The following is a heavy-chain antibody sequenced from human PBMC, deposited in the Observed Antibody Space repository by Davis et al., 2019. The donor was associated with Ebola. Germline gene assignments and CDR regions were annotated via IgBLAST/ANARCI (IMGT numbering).Heavy chain of an antibody. Sequence: PGGSLRLSCAASGFTFSDYYMSWIRQAPGKGLEWVSYISSSGSTIYYADSVKGRFTTSRDNAKNSLYLQMNSLRAEDTAVYYCAKELRSGLDAFDIWGQGTMVTVSS. CDR2: ISSSGSTI. V-gene: IGHV3-11*01. CDR1: GFTFSDYY. D-gene: IGHD3-3*01. J-gene: IGHJ3*02. CDR3: AKELRSGLDAFDI.